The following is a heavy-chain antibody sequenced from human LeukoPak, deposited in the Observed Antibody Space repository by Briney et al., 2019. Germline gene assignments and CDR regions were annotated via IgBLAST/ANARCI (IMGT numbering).Heavy chain of an antibody. Sequence: PSETLSLTCAVYGGSFSGYYWSWIRQRPGKGLEWIGEINHSGSTNYNPSLKSRVTISVDTSKNQFSLKLSSVTAADTAVYYCAGGAGINGMDVWGQGTTVTVSS. V-gene: IGHV4-34*01. J-gene: IGHJ6*02. D-gene: IGHD6-13*01. CDR2: INHSGST. CDR3: AGGAGINGMDV. CDR1: GGSFSGYY.